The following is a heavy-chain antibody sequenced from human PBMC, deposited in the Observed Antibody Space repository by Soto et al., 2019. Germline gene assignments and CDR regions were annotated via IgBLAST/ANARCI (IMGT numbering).Heavy chain of an antibody. V-gene: IGHV4-31*03. Sequence: PSETLSLTCSDSGAALNSGNYYWSWIRQVPGKGLEWIGHIYVTGAVDYNPSLRDRITISQDTSERQFSLNLRLVTAADTAVYYCARLRIATNNYKWFDPWGQGTLVAVSS. J-gene: IGHJ5*02. CDR3: ARLRIATNNYKWFDP. D-gene: IGHD2-21*01. CDR1: GAALNSGNYY. CDR2: IYVTGAV.